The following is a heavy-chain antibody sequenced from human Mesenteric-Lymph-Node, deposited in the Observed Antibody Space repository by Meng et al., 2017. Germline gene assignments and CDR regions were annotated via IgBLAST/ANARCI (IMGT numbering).Heavy chain of an antibody. J-gene: IGHJ4*02. V-gene: IGHV4-39*01. CDR2: VVYSGTT. CDR3: ARHHHSPTFDY. CDR1: GGSISSSSYY. Sequence: QVQESGPGLVKPSETRALTCTVSGGSISSSSYYWAWIRQPPGEGLEWIGSVVYSGTTYYTSSLKSRVSISVDTSKNQFSLKLSSVTAADTAVYYCARHHHSPTFDYWGQGTLVTVSS. D-gene: IGHD1-14*01.